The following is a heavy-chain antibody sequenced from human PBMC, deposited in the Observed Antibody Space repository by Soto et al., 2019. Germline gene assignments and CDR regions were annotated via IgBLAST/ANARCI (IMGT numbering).Heavy chain of an antibody. CDR1: GFTFSTYA. CDR3: AKGAGYSSGWYYFDY. V-gene: IGHV3-23*01. CDR2: ISGSGGNT. J-gene: IGHJ4*02. D-gene: IGHD6-19*01. Sequence: EVQLSESGGGLVQPGGSLRLSCAASGFTFSTYAMTWVRQAPGKGLEWVSVISGSGGNTYYADSVKGRFTISRDNSKNTLYLQMHSLGAEDTAVYYCAKGAGYSSGWYYFDYCGQGTLVTVSS.